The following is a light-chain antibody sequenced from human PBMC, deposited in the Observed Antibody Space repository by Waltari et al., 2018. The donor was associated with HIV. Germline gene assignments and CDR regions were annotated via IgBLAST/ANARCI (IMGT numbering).Light chain of an antibody. CDR3: QQYGSAPRT. J-gene: IGKJ1*01. Sequence: IVLTQSPGTLSLSPGATATLSCRASQTGGSSYLSWYQQKPGQAPRLLSYGASSRGTGIPERISGSESETDVALTISRLEREDVAVYDSQQYGSAPRTFGEGPTVEI. V-gene: IGKV3-20*01. CDR1: QTGGSSY. CDR2: GAS.